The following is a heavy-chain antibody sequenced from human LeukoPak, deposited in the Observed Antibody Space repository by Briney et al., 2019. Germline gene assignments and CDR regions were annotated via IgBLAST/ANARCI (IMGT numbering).Heavy chain of an antibody. CDR2: INHSGST. D-gene: IGHD1-26*01. CDR3: ARAEPEWERYGI. V-gene: IGHV4-34*01. Sequence: SETLSLTCAVYGGSFSGYYWTWIRQPPGKGLEWIAEINHSGSTNYNPSLKSRVTISVDTSKTQFSLKLSSVTAADTAVYYCARAEPEWERYGIWGQGTLVTVSS. J-gene: IGHJ4*02. CDR1: GGSFSGYY.